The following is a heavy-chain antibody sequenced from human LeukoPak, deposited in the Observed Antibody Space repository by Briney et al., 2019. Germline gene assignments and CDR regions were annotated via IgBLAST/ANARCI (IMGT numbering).Heavy chain of an antibody. CDR1: GGSISSGDYY. D-gene: IGHD6-13*01. CDR3: ASDKGYSNNYFDY. Sequence: SQTLSLTCTVSGGSISSGDYYWSWIRQPPGKGLEWIGYIYYSGSTYYNSSLKSRVTISVDTSKNQFSLKLSSMTAADTAVYYCASDKGYSNNYFDYWGQGTLVTVSS. V-gene: IGHV4-30-4*01. J-gene: IGHJ4*02. CDR2: IYYSGST.